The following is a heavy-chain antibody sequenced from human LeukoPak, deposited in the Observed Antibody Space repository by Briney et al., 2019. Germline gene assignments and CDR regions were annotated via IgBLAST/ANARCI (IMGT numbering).Heavy chain of an antibody. Sequence: PSQTLSLTCAVYGGSFVGRHWSWIRQSPGKGLEWLGEGSHAGSTNYNPSLKGRVSISVDTSRDQFSLKLTSVTAADTAMYYCVRGRLHWDYDFDYWGPGTLVTVSS. CDR2: GSHAGST. V-gene: IGHV4-34*01. D-gene: IGHD1-7*01. J-gene: IGHJ4*02. CDR3: VRGRLHWDYDFDY. CDR1: GGSFVGRH.